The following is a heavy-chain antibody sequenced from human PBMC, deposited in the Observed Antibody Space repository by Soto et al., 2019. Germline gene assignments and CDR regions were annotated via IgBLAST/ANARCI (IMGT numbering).Heavy chain of an antibody. J-gene: IGHJ4*02. V-gene: IGHV3-33*01. D-gene: IGHD6-6*01. Sequence: QVQLVESGGGVVQPGRSLRLSCAASGFTFSSYGMHWVGQTPDKGLEWVAVIWYDGSNKYYADSVKGRFTISRDNSKNTLYLQMNSLRAEDTAVYYCARDQSSSSGHFDYWGQGTLVTVSS. CDR3: ARDQSSSSGHFDY. CDR2: IWYDGSNK. CDR1: GFTFSSYG.